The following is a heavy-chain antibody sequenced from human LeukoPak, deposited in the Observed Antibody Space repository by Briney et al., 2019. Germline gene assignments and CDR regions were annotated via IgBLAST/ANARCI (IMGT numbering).Heavy chain of an antibody. V-gene: IGHV1-69*04. CDR3: ARGAAANFLDY. Sequence: SVKVSCKASGGTLSSYAISWVRQAPGQGLEWMGRIIPILGIANYAQKFQGRVTITADKSTSTAYMELSSLRSEDTAVYYCARGAAANFLDYWGQGTLVTVSS. CDR2: IIPILGIA. CDR1: GGTLSSYA. D-gene: IGHD6-25*01. J-gene: IGHJ4*02.